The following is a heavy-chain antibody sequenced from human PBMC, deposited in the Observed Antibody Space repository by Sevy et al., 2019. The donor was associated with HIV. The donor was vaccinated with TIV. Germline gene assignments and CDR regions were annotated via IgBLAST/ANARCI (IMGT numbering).Heavy chain of an antibody. CDR2: IKRKTDGGTT. CDR1: GFTFRTAG. J-gene: IGHJ4*02. D-gene: IGHD5-12*01. V-gene: IGHV3-15*01. Sequence: GGSLRLPCAASGFTFRTAGLSWVRQAPGKGWDWVGGIKRKTDGGTTAYAAPVKGRFTISRDDSKNTLYLQMNSLKTEDTAVYYCTTVKKGVATNRVPYWGQGTLVTVSS. CDR3: TTVKKGVATNRVPY.